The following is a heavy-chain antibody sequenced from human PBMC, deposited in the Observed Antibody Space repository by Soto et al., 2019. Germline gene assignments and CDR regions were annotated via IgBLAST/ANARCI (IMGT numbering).Heavy chain of an antibody. CDR1: GCTFSSYA. CDR3: ARDRVLYDSLYCYYYYGMDV. Sequence: SVNVSCKASGCTFSSYAISWVRQAPGQGLEWMGGIMPIFGTANYAQKFQGRVTITADESTSTAYMELRSLRSEDTAVYYGARDRVLYDSLYCYYYYGMDVWGQGTTVTVSS. D-gene: IGHD3-3*01. CDR2: IMPIFGTA. J-gene: IGHJ6*02. V-gene: IGHV1-69*13.